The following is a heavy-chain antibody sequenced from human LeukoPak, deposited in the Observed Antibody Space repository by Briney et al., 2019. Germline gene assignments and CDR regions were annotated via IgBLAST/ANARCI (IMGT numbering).Heavy chain of an antibody. Sequence: SETLSLTCTVSGGSISSSRYYWGWIRQPPGKGLEWIGSIFYSGSTYYNPSLQSRVTISVDTSKNQFSLKLSSVTAADTAVYYCARQSLTMVRGINWFDPWGQGTLVTVSS. D-gene: IGHD3-10*01. CDR3: ARQSLTMVRGINWFDP. V-gene: IGHV4-39*01. J-gene: IGHJ5*02. CDR1: GGSISSSRYY. CDR2: IFYSGST.